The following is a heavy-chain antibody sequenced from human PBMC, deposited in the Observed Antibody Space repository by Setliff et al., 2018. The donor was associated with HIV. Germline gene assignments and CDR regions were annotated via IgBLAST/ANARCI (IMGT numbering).Heavy chain of an antibody. CDR3: ARVVRPSSLYPYDAFDI. J-gene: IGHJ3*02. V-gene: IGHV1-8*02. CDR1: GYTFTSYD. Sequence: ASVKVSCKASGYTFTSYDINWVRQATGQGLEWMGWMNPNSGNTGYAQKFQGRVTMTRNTYISTSYMELSSLRSEDTAVYYCARVVRPSSLYPYDAFDIWGQGPMFTVSS. D-gene: IGHD6-13*01. CDR2: MNPNSGNT.